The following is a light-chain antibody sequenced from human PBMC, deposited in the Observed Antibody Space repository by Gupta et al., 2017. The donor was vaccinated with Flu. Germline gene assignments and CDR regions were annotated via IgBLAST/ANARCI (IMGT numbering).Light chain of an antibody. J-gene: IGKJ5*01. V-gene: IGKV1-39*01. CDR1: QSISNY. CDR3: QQCESAPLA. Sequence: DIHMTQSPSSLSASIGDRVTITCRASQSISNYLNWYQKKPGKAPNLLIYTASSLQSGVPSRFSGSGSGTDFTLTINRLQPEDFATYYCQQCESAPLAFGEGTRLDIK. CDR2: TAS.